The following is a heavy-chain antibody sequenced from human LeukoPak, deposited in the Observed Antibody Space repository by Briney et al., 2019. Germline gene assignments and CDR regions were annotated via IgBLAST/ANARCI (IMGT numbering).Heavy chain of an antibody. V-gene: IGHV1-46*01. CDR3: ARGPRITLIRGGQWYYYMDV. CDR2: INPSGGST. CDR1: GYTFTIYY. Sequence: ASVKVSCKASGYTFTIYYIHWVRQAPGQGLEWMGLINPSGGSTNYAQKFQGRVTMTRDTSTSTVYMELSSMRSEATAVYYCARGPRITLIRGGQWYYYMDVWGKGTTVTISS. D-gene: IGHD3-10*01. J-gene: IGHJ6*03.